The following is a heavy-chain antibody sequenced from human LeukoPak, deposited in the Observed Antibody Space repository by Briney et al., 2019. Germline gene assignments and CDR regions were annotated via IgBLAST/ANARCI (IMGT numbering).Heavy chain of an antibody. V-gene: IGHV3-23*01. Sequence: PGTSLRLSCAASGFTFSNYAMHWVRQGPGKGLEWVSAISGSGGSTYYADSVKGRFTISRDSSKNTLYLQMNSLRAEDTAVYYCARAAATRYYFDYWGQGTLVTVSS. D-gene: IGHD2-2*01. CDR2: ISGSGGST. CDR3: ARAAATRYYFDY. CDR1: GFTFSNYA. J-gene: IGHJ4*02.